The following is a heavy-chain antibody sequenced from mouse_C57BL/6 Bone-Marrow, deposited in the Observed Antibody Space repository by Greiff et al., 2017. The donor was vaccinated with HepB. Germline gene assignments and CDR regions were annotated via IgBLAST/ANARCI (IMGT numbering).Heavy chain of an antibody. CDR3: APSANWDPFYAMDY. Sequence: VQLQESGPGLVQPSQSLSITCTVSGFLLTSYGVHWVRQSPGKGLEWLGVIWRGGSTDYNAAFMSRLSITKDNSKSQVFFKMNSLQADDTAIYYCAPSANWDPFYAMDYWGQGTSVTVSS. J-gene: IGHJ4*01. CDR1: GFLLTSYG. CDR2: IWRGGST. V-gene: IGHV2-5*01. D-gene: IGHD4-1*01.